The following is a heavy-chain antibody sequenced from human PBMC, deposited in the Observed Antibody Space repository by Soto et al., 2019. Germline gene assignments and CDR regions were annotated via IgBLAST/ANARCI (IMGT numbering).Heavy chain of an antibody. CDR2: ISYDGSNK. CDR3: AKDQTASSSPTPVYYDYGMDV. D-gene: IGHD6-6*01. Sequence: QVQLVESGGGVVQPGRSLRLSCAASGFTFSSYGMHWVRQAPGKGLEWVAVISYDGSNKYYADSVKGRFTSSRDNSKNTLYLQMNSMRAEDTAVYYCAKDQTASSSPTPVYYDYGMDVWGQGTTVTVSS. J-gene: IGHJ6*02. V-gene: IGHV3-30*18. CDR1: GFTFSSYG.